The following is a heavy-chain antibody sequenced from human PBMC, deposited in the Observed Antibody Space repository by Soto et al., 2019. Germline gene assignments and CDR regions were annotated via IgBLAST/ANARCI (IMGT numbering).Heavy chain of an antibody. CDR3: ARDRFYGDYTHHYYHLDV. CDR1: GDSVSSNSAA. J-gene: IGHJ6*03. Sequence: SQTLSLTCAISGDSVSSNSAAWNWIRQSPSRGLEWLGRTYYRSKWYNDYAVSVKSRITINPDTPKNQFSLQLNSVTPEDTAVYYCARDRFYGDYTHHYYHLDVWGKGTTVTVSS. V-gene: IGHV6-1*01. D-gene: IGHD4-17*01. CDR2: TYYRSKWYN.